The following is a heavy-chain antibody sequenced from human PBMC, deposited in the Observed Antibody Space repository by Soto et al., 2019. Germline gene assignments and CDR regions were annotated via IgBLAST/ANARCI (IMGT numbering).Heavy chain of an antibody. J-gene: IGHJ4*02. Sequence: QVQLQESGPGLVKPSETLSLTCTVSGASIFSYYWTWIRQPPGKGLEWIGYIHYTGSTNYNPSLKSRVTISVDTSKNQFSLELSSVTAADTAVYYCASLWGRYDYVWQSYRPSFFDYWGQGTLVTVSS. CDR3: ASLWGRYDYVWQSYRPSFFDY. D-gene: IGHD3-16*02. V-gene: IGHV4-59*08. CDR1: GASIFSYY. CDR2: IHYTGST.